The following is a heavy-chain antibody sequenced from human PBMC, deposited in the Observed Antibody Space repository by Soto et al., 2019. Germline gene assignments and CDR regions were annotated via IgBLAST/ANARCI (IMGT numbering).Heavy chain of an antibody. CDR3: ARPPGYISDWYYFDL. Sequence: ASVKVSCKASGYSFIDYYMHWLRQAPGQGFEWMGRISPRSGGTNYAQKFQGRVAMTWDTSLNTAYMELSSLISEDTAVYYCARPPGYISDWYYFDLWGQGTLVTVSS. D-gene: IGHD3-9*01. CDR1: GYSFIDYY. CDR2: ISPRSGGT. V-gene: IGHV1-2*02. J-gene: IGHJ4*02.